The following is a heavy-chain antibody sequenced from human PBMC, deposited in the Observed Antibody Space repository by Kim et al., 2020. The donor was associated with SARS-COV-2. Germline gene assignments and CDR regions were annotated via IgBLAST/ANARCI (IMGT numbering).Heavy chain of an antibody. CDR3: ARARDGYGHDAFDI. J-gene: IGHJ3*02. CDR1: GGTFSSYA. V-gene: IGHV1-69*13. CDR2: IIPIFGTA. Sequence: SVKVSCKASGGTFSSYAISWVRQAPGQGLEWMGGIIPIFGTANYAQKFQGRVTITADESTSTAYMELSSLRSEDTAVYYCARARDGYGHDAFDIWGQGTMVTVSS. D-gene: IGHD5-12*01.